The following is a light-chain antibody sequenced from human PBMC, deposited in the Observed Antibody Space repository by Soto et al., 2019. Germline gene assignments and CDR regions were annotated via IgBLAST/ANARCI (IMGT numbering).Light chain of an antibody. CDR1: QSVSSN. CDR3: QQYNNWPPMYT. CDR2: GAS. V-gene: IGKV3-15*01. J-gene: IGKJ2*01. Sequence: EIVMTQSPATLSVSPGERATLSCRASQSVSSNLAWYQQKPGQAPRLLIYGASTRATGIPARFSGSVSGTEFTLTFSSLQSEDFAVYYCQQYNNWPPMYTFGQGTKLEIK.